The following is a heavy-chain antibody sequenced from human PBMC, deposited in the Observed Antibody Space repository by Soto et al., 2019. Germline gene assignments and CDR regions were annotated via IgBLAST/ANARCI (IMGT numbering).Heavy chain of an antibody. Sequence: GESLKISCKGSGYSFTSYWIGWVRQMPGKGLEWMGIIYPGDSDTRYSPSFQGQVTISADKSISTAYLQWSSLKASDTAMYYCARGSEWQWLAIHFDYWGQGTLVTVSS. J-gene: IGHJ4*02. CDR2: IYPGDSDT. D-gene: IGHD6-19*01. CDR3: ARGSEWQWLAIHFDY. CDR1: GYSFTSYW. V-gene: IGHV5-51*01.